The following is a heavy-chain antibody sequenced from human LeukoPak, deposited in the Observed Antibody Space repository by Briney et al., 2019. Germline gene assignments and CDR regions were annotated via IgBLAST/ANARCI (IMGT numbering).Heavy chain of an antibody. D-gene: IGHD4-23*01. Sequence: ASVKVSCKASGYTFTAYYMHWVRQAPGQGLEWMGWINPNSGGTNYAQKFQGRVTMTRDTSISTAYMELSRLRSDDTAVYYCARLRPTTVVTPGAPDYWGQGTLVTVSS. CDR1: GYTFTAYY. CDR2: INPNSGGT. CDR3: ARLRPTTVVTPGAPDY. J-gene: IGHJ4*02. V-gene: IGHV1-2*02.